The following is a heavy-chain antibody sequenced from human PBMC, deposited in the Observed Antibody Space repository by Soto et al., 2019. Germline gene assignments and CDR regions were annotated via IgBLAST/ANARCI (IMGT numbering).Heavy chain of an antibody. Sequence: EGQLLESGGGLVQPGGSLRVSCAASGFTFSTYAMSWVRQAPGKGLEWVSAISASGGNTYYADSVKGRFTISRDNSMNALYLQMNSLRIEVTAVYYCAHPRGYGVFDAYNIWGQGTMVTVSS. CDR1: GFTFSTYA. J-gene: IGHJ3*02. CDR3: AHPRGYGVFDAYNI. V-gene: IGHV3-23*01. CDR2: ISASGGNT. D-gene: IGHD4-17*01.